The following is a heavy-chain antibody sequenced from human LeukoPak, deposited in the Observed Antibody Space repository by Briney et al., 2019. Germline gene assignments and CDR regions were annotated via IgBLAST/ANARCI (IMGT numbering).Heavy chain of an antibody. V-gene: IGHV3-30*02. D-gene: IGHD3-10*01. CDR2: IRYDGSNK. CDR1: GFTFSSYA. Sequence: PGGSLRLSCAASGFTFSSYAMHWVRQAPGKGLEWVACIRYDGSNKYYADSVKGRFTISRDNAVNSLYLQMNSLRAEDTAVYYCAEVRGAWFGEPFDYWGQGTLVTVSS. CDR3: AEVRGAWFGEPFDY. J-gene: IGHJ4*02.